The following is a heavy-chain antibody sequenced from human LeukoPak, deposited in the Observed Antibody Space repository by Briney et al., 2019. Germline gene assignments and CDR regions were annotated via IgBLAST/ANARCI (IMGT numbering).Heavy chain of an antibody. CDR3: ARDMYYYDSSGYYPIYFDY. CDR2: ISSSSSYI. J-gene: IGHJ4*02. Sequence: GGSLRLSCAASGFTFSSYSMNWVRQAPGKGLEWVSSISSSSSYIYYADSVKGRFTISRDNAKNSLYLQMNSLRAEDTAVYYCARDMYYYDSSGYYPIYFDYWGQGTLVTVSS. V-gene: IGHV3-21*01. D-gene: IGHD3-22*01. CDR1: GFTFSSYS.